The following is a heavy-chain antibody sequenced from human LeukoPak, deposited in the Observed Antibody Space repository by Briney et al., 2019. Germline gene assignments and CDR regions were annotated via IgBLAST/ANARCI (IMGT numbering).Heavy chain of an antibody. Sequence: ASVKVSCKASEYTFIGYYMHWVRQAPGQGLEWMGWINPSSGGTNYAQKFQGRVTMTRDTSISTAYMELSRLISDDTAAYYCARDYDSSGYQPPDYWGQGTLVTVSS. V-gene: IGHV1-2*02. CDR3: ARDYDSSGYQPPDY. D-gene: IGHD3-22*01. CDR1: EYTFIGYY. CDR2: INPSSGGT. J-gene: IGHJ4*02.